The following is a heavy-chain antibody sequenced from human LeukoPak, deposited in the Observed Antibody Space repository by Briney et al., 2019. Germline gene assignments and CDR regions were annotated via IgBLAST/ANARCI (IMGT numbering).Heavy chain of an antibody. Sequence: SETLSLTCTVSGGSISSYYWGWIRQPPGKGLEWNGYIYYSGSTNYKPSLKSRATISVDTSKNQFSLKLSSVTAAHTAVYYCARLRVLPPRAWFDPSGQGTLVTVSS. CDR3: ARLRVLPPRAWFDP. J-gene: IGHJ5*02. CDR2: IYYSGST. V-gene: IGHV4-59*08. CDR1: GGSISSYY. D-gene: IGHD4/OR15-4a*01.